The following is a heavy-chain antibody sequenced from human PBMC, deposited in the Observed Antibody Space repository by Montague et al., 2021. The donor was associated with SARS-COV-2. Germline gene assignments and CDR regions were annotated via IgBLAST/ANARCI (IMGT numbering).Heavy chain of an antibody. CDR3: AKVGTAAAGTTFSRYFQH. J-gene: IGHJ1*01. Sequence: SLRLSCAASGFTFEGYAMHWVRQAPGKGLEWVSGISWDSGSICYADSVKGRFSISRDNAKNSLYLQMNSLRAEDTALYYCAKVGTAAAGTTFSRYFQHWGQGTLVTVSS. CDR1: GFTFEGYA. V-gene: IGHV3-9*01. D-gene: IGHD6-13*01. CDR2: ISWDSGSI.